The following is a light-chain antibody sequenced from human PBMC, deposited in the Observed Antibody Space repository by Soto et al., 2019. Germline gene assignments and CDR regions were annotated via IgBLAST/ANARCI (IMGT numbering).Light chain of an antibody. CDR3: QQYGSSLIT. CDR1: QSVSSY. J-gene: IGKJ5*01. CDR2: DAS. Sequence: EIVLTQPPATLSLSPGERATLSCRASQSVSSYLAWYQRKPGQAPRLLIYDASSRATGIPDRFSGSGSGTDFTLTISRLEPEDFAVYYCQQYGSSLITFGQGTRLEIK. V-gene: IGKV3D-20*01.